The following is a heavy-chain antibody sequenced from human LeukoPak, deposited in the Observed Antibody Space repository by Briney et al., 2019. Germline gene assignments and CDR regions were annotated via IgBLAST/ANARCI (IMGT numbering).Heavy chain of an antibody. Sequence: GGSLRLSCAASGFTFRNYWMSWVRQAPGKELEWLANINQDGSEKYYVDSVQGRFTISRDNTKNSLYLQMNSLRAEDTAVYYCARDQVGGLFDYWGQGTLVTVSS. J-gene: IGHJ4*02. D-gene: IGHD6-25*01. V-gene: IGHV3-7*01. CDR1: GFTFRNYW. CDR2: INQDGSEK. CDR3: ARDQVGGLFDY.